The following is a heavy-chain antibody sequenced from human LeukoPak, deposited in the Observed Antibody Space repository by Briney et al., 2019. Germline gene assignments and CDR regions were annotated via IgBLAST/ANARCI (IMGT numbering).Heavy chain of an antibody. CDR1: GFTFSSYS. Sequence: GGSLRLSCAASGFTFSSYSMNWVRQAPGKGLEWISYISGSSSTICYADSVKGRFTISRDNAKNSLYLQMNSLRAEDTAVYYCAKQGAGIRDWGQGTLVTVSS. J-gene: IGHJ4*02. CDR3: AKQGAGIRD. V-gene: IGHV3-48*01. CDR2: ISGSSSTI. D-gene: IGHD6-19*01.